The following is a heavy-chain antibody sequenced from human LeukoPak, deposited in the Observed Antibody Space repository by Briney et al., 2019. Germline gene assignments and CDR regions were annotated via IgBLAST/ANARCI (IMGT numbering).Heavy chain of an antibody. V-gene: IGHV4-39*01. J-gene: IGHJ3*02. CDR2: IYYSGST. CDR1: GGSISSYY. CDR3: ARHSTSYYDFWSGYYDAFDI. D-gene: IGHD3-3*01. Sequence: PSETLSLTCTVSGGSISSYYWGWIRQPPGKGLEWIGSIYYSGSTYYNPSLKSRVTISVDTSKNQFSLKLSSVTAADTAVYYCARHSTSYYDFWSGYYDAFDIWGQGTMVTVSS.